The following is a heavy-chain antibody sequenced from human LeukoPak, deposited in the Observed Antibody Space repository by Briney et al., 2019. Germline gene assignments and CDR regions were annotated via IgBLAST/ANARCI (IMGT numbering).Heavy chain of an antibody. D-gene: IGHD3-9*01. CDR1: GGSISSGTYY. CDR3: ARISYVLRYFDWLPAYFDY. CDR2: IYGSGST. Sequence: SQTLSLTCIVSGGSISSGTYYWSWIRQPAGKGLEWIGRIYGSGSTNYNPSLKSRVTISVDTSKNQFSLKLSSVTAADTALYYCARISYVLRYFDWLPAYFDYWGQGTLVTVSS. J-gene: IGHJ4*02. V-gene: IGHV4-61*02.